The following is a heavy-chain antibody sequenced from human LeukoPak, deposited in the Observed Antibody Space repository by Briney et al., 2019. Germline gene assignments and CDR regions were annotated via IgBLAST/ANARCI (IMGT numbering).Heavy chain of an antibody. D-gene: IGHD3-22*01. CDR2: IIPIFGTA. CDR1: GGTFSSYA. CDR3: ASSQLHYYDSSGYPVN. V-gene: IGHV1-69*05. Sequence: ASVKVSCKASGGTFSSYAISWVRQAPGQGLEWMGGIIPIFGTANYAQKFQGRVTITTDESTSTAYMELSSLRSDDTSVYYCASSQLHYYDSSGYPVNWGQGTLVTVSS. J-gene: IGHJ4*02.